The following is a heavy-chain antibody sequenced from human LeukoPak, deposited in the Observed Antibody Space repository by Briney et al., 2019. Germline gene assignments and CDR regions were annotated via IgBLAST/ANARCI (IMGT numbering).Heavy chain of an antibody. V-gene: IGHV1-2*02. CDR1: GYTFTGYY. D-gene: IGHD3-10*01. Sequence: ASVKVSCKASGYTFTGYYMHWVRQAPGQGLEWMGWINPNSGGTNYAQKFQGRVTMTRDTSISTAYMELSRLRSDDTAVYYCARDLLGSGSYYYHYYGMDVWGQGTTVTVSS. CDR3: ARDLLGSGSYYYHYYGMDV. J-gene: IGHJ6*02. CDR2: INPNSGGT.